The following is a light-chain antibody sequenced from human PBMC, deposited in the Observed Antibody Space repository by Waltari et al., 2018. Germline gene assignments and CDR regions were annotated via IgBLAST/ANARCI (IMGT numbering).Light chain of an antibody. V-gene: IGKV2-30*01. CDR3: MQGTHWPYT. CDR1: HSPDYSDGNTY. J-gene: IGKJ2*01. CDR2: KVS. Sequence: DVVMTQSPLSRPVTLGQPASIPCRCSHSPDYSDGNTYVNWFRQRPGQSPRSLIYKVSDRDSGVPDRFSGSGSGPDFTLRISRVEAEDVGIYYCMQGTHWPYTFGQGTKLEIK.